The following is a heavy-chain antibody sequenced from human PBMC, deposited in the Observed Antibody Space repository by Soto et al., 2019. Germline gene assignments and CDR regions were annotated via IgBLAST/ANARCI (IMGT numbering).Heavy chain of an antibody. Sequence: GASVKVSCKASGGTFSSYAISWVRQAPGQGLEWMGGIIPIFGTANYAQKFQGRVTITADESTSTAYMELSSLRSEDTAVYYCARDAHGDYVNWFDPWGQGTLVTVSS. CDR1: GGTFSSYA. CDR2: IIPIFGTA. CDR3: ARDAHGDYVNWFDP. V-gene: IGHV1-69*13. J-gene: IGHJ5*02. D-gene: IGHD4-17*01.